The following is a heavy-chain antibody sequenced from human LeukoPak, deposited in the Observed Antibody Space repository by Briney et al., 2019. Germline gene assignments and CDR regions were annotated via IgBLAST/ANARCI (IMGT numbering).Heavy chain of an antibody. CDR3: ARTPLEWLFHYFDY. Sequence: SETLSLTCAVSGGSISSGGYYWSWIRQPAGKGLEWIGCIYTSGSTNYNPSLKSRVTMSVDTSKNQFSLKLSSVTAADTAVYYCARTPLEWLFHYFDYWGQGTLVTVSS. CDR2: IYTSGST. V-gene: IGHV4-61*02. J-gene: IGHJ4*02. D-gene: IGHD3-3*01. CDR1: GGSISSGGYY.